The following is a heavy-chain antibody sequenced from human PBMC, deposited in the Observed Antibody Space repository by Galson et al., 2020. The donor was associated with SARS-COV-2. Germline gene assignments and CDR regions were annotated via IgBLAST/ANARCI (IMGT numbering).Heavy chain of an antibody. CDR3: ARRGVSYNFDY. J-gene: IGHJ4*02. D-gene: IGHD2-8*02. CDR1: GGSITSSSYY. V-gene: IGHV4-39*01. CDR2: IYYSGST. Sequence: WETLYLTCSVSGGSITSSSYYWGWNRQPPGKGLEWIGNIYYSGSTFYDPSLKSRVTISVDTSKNQFSLKLSSVTAADTAIYYWARRGVSYNFDYWGQGTLVTLSS.